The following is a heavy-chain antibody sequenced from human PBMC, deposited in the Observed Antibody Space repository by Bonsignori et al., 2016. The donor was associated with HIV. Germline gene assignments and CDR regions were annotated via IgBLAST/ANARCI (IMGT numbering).Heavy chain of an antibody. V-gene: IGHV4-30-4*01. Sequence: RQAPGKGLEWIGNIYFNGNTFYNPSLKSRVMLSVDTSKNRLSVNLKSVTAADTAVYYCARYTSAWDGTQVFDFWGQGTLVTVSS. CDR2: IYFNGNT. D-gene: IGHD6-25*01. CDR3: ARYTSAWDGTQVFDF. J-gene: IGHJ4*02.